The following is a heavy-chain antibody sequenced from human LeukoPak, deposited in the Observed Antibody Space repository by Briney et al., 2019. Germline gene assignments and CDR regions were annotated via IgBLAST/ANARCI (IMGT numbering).Heavy chain of an antibody. Sequence: ASVKVSCKASGYTFGNYGITWVRQSPGHGLGWMGWISVFNGDTNYAQKFRDRASMTTDTFTNTAYMELRSLRSDDTAMYYCAVNKFNYYDSSGSLNYWGQGTLVTVSS. D-gene: IGHD3-22*01. J-gene: IGHJ4*02. CDR2: ISVFNGDT. CDR3: AVNKFNYYDSSGSLNY. CDR1: GYTFGNYG. V-gene: IGHV1-18*01.